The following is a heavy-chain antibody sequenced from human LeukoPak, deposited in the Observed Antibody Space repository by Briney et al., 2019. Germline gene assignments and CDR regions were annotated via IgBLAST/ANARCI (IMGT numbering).Heavy chain of an antibody. D-gene: IGHD3-9*01. J-gene: IGHJ4*02. CDR2: ISGSGGST. CDR3: AKQFVLRYFDWRKPFDY. Sequence: GGSLRLSCAASGFTFSSYAMSWVRQAPGKGLEWVSAISGSGGSTYYADSVKGRFTISRDNSKNTLYLQMNSLRAEDTAVYYCAKQFVLRYFDWRKPFDYRGQGTLVTVSS. V-gene: IGHV3-23*01. CDR1: GFTFSSYA.